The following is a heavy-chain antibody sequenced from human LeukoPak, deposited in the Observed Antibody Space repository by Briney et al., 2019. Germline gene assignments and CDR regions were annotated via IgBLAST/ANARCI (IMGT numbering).Heavy chain of an antibody. CDR1: GFTFSDYS. CDR2: ISSSSSTI. CDR3: ARETRRGTNFDY. J-gene: IGHJ4*02. V-gene: IGHV3-48*01. Sequence: GGSLRLSCAASGFTFSDYSMNWVRQAPGKGLEWVSFISSSSSTIYYADSVKGRFTISRDNAQNSVYMQMNSLRAEDTAVYYCARETRRGTNFDYWGQGTQVTVSS.